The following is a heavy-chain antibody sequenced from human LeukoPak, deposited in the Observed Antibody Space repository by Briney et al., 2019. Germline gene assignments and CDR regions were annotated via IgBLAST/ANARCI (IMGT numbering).Heavy chain of an antibody. CDR1: GFTFSSYS. CDR2: ISSSSSTI. CDR3: ARAISGGSWEV. J-gene: IGHJ4*02. D-gene: IGHD2-15*01. Sequence: PGGSLRLSCAASGFTFSSYSMNWVRQAPGKGLEWVSYISSSSSTIYYADSVKGRFTISRDNAKNSLYLQMNSLRAEDTAVYYCARAISGGSWEVWGQGTLVPVSS. V-gene: IGHV3-48*01.